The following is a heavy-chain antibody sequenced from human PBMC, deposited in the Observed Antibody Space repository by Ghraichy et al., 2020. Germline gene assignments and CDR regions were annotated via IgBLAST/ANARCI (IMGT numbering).Heavy chain of an antibody. V-gene: IGHV4-59*01. CDR1: GGSISSYY. J-gene: IGHJ4*02. CDR3: ARGTTAMALPFDY. Sequence: SQTLSLTCTVSGGSISSYYWSWIRQPPGKGLEWIGYIYYSGSTNYNPSLKSRVTISVDTSKNQFSLKLSSVTAADTAVYYCARGTTAMALPFDYWGQGTLVTVSS. D-gene: IGHD5-18*01. CDR2: IYYSGST.